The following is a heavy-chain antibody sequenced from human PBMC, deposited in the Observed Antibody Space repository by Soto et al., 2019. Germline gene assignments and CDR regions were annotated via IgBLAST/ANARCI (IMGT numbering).Heavy chain of an antibody. V-gene: IGHV1-69*13. CDR2: IIPIFGTA. CDR3: AGANPPLWFGELDHYYYYGMDV. D-gene: IGHD3-10*01. Sequence: GASVKVSCKASGGTFSSYAISWVRQAPGQGLEWMGGIIPIFGTANYAQEFQGRVTITADESTSTAYMELSSLRSEDTAVYYCAGANPPLWFGELDHYYYYGMDVWGQGTTVTVSS. CDR1: GGTFSSYA. J-gene: IGHJ6*02.